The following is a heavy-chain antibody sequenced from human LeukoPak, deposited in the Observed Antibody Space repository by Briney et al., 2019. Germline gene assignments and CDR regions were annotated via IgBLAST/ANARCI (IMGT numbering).Heavy chain of an antibody. CDR1: GYTLTELS. V-gene: IGHV1-24*01. CDR2: FDPEDGET. CDR3: ATGFWGSLETDY. Sequence: GASVRVSCKVSGYTLTELSMHWVRQAPGKGLEWMGGFDPEDGETIYAQKFQGRVTMTEDTSTDTAYMELSSLRSEDTAVYYCATGFWGSLETDYWGQGTLVTVSS. J-gene: IGHJ4*02. D-gene: IGHD3-16*02.